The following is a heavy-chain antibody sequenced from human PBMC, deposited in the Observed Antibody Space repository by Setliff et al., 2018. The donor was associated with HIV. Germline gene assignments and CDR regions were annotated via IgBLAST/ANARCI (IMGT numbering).Heavy chain of an antibody. CDR1: GGSISSGSYY. V-gene: IGHV4-61*09. CDR2: IYTSGST. J-gene: IGHJ6*03. D-gene: IGHD1-7*01. CDR3: ARDRSNWNYGKNYMDV. Sequence: SETLSLTCTVSGGSISSGSYYWSWIRQPAGKGLEWIGHIYTSGSTNYNPSLKSRLTISVDTSKNQFSLKLSSVTAADTAVYYCARDRSNWNYGKNYMDVWGKGTTVTVSS.